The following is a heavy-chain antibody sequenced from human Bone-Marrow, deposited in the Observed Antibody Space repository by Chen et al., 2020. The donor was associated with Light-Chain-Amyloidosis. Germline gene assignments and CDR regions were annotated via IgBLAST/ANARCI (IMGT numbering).Heavy chain of an antibody. J-gene: IGHJ6*03. Sequence: EVPLVESGGGLVKPGGSLRLSCAASGFTFSLYGMHWVRQAPGKGLEWVSYISSSSSTIYYADSVKGRFTISRDNAKNSLYLQMNSLRAEDTAVYYCAGSWRELLVSPYYYMDVWGKGTTVTVSS. D-gene: IGHD1-26*01. V-gene: IGHV3-48*01. CDR1: GFTFSLYG. CDR2: ISSSSSTI. CDR3: AGSWRELLVSPYYYMDV.